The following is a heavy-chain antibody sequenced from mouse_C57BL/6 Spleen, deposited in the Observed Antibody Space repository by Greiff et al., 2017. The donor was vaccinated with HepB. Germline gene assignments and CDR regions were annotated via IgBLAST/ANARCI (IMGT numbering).Heavy chain of an antibody. J-gene: IGHJ2*01. D-gene: IGHD2-12*01. CDR1: GYAFSSYW. Sequence: QVQLQQSGAELVKPGASVKISCKASGYAFSSYWMNWVKQRPGKGLEWIGQIYPGDGDTNYNGKFKGKATLTADKSSSTAYMQLSSLTSEDSAVYFCARRVYETLFDYWGQGTTLTVSS. CDR3: ARRVYETLFDY. CDR2: IYPGDGDT. V-gene: IGHV1-80*01.